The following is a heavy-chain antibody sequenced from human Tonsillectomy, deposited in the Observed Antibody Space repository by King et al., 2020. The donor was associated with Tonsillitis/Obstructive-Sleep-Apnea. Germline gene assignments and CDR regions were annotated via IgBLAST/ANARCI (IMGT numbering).Heavy chain of an antibody. J-gene: IGHJ3*02. Sequence: QLVQSGAEVKKPGESLRISCKGSGYSFTSYWINLGRQMPGKGLEWMGRIDSSDSYTNHSPPFQGHVTIYADKSISTAFLQWSSLKASDTAMYYCVTWNDGERAFDIWGQGTMVTVSS. CDR1: GYSFTSYW. V-gene: IGHV5-10-1*01. CDR2: IDSSDSYT. CDR3: VTWNDGERAFDI. D-gene: IGHD1-1*01.